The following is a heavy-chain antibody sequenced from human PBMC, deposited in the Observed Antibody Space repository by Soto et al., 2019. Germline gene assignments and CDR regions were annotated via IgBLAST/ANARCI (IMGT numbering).Heavy chain of an antibody. Sequence: AGPTVGNPTQTRTLTCTFSGFSLSTSGMCVSWIRQPPGKALEWLALIDWDDDKYYSTSLKTRLTISKDTSKNQVVLTMTNMDPVDTATYYCARIRGSSGSYSPYFDYWGQGTLVTVSS. V-gene: IGHV2-70*01. D-gene: IGHD1-26*01. CDR1: GFSLSTSGMC. CDR3: ARIRGSSGSYSPYFDY. CDR2: IDWDDDK. J-gene: IGHJ4*02.